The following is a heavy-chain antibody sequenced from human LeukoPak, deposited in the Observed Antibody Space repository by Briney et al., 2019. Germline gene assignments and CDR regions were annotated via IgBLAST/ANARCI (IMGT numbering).Heavy chain of an antibody. J-gene: IGHJ3*02. CDR1: GGSISSSSYY. V-gene: IGHV4-39*01. Sequence: SETLSLTCTVSGGSISSSSYYWGWIRQPPGKGLECIGSIYYSGSTYYNPSLKSRVTISVDTSKNQFSLKLSSVTAADTAVYYCARRLRAVAVNAFDIWGQGTMVTVSS. D-gene: IGHD6-19*01. CDR3: ARRLRAVAVNAFDI. CDR2: IYYSGST.